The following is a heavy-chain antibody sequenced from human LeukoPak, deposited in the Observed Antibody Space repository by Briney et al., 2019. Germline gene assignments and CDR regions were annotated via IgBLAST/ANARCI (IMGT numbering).Heavy chain of an antibody. CDR1: GYSFPAYW. Sequence: GESLKISCKGSGYSFPAYWIGWVRQMPGKGLEWMGLIYPGDSNTKYSPAFQGQVTISADKSISTAYLQWSSLQASDTAIYYCARGLHGNFFWWFDPWGQGTLVTVSS. D-gene: IGHD1-7*01. V-gene: IGHV5-51*01. J-gene: IGHJ5*02. CDR3: ARGLHGNFFWWFDP. CDR2: IYPGDSNT.